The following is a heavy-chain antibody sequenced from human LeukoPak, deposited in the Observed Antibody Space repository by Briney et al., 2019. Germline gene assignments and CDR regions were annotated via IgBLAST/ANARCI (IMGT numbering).Heavy chain of an antibody. Sequence: GGSLRLSCAASGFTFSSYWMSWVRQAPGKGLEWVSYISSSSSTIYYADSVKGRFTISRDNAKNSLYLQMNSLRAEDTAVYYCARRYCSSTSCQFDYWGQGTLVTVSS. CDR3: ARRYCSSTSCQFDY. D-gene: IGHD2-2*01. J-gene: IGHJ4*02. V-gene: IGHV3-48*01. CDR2: ISSSSSTI. CDR1: GFTFSSYW.